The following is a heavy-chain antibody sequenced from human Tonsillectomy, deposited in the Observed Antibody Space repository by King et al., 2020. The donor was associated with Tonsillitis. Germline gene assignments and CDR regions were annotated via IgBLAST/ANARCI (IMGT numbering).Heavy chain of an antibody. V-gene: IGHV3-7*01. J-gene: IGHJ4*02. CDR3: ARRRGSYSFDY. D-gene: IGHD1-26*01. CDR2: ITQEGSEK. Sequence: QLVQSGGGLDQPGGSLRLSCAASGFTFSRYWMSGVRQAPGKGLDGVGNITQEGSEKYYLDSVKGRFNISRDNAKNSLYLQMNSLRAEDTAVYYCARRRGSYSFDYWGQGTLVTVSS. CDR1: GFTFSRYW.